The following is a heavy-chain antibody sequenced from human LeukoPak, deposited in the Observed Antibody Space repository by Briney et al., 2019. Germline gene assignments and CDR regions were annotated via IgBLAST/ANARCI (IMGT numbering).Heavy chain of an antibody. CDR1: GYTFTSYG. D-gene: IGHD6-19*01. Sequence: ASVKVSCKASGYTFTSYGISWVRQAPGQGLERMGWISAYNGNTNHAQKLQGRVTMTTDTSTSTAYMELRSLRSDDTAVYYCARDYRYSSGWYQSGGYFDYWGQGTLVTVSS. CDR2: ISAYNGNT. CDR3: ARDYRYSSGWYQSGGYFDY. J-gene: IGHJ4*02. V-gene: IGHV1-18*01.